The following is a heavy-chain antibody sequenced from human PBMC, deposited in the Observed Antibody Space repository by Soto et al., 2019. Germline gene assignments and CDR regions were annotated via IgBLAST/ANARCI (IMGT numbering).Heavy chain of an antibody. CDR1: GYTFTGYY. CDR2: INPNSGGT. D-gene: IGHD2-15*01. CDR3: ASVYCSGGSCYSFDY. Sequence: ASVKVSCKASGYTFTGYYMHWVRQAPGQGLEWMGWINPNSGGTNYAQKFQGKVTMTRDTSISTAYMELSRLRSDDTAVYYCASVYCSGGSCYSFDYWGQGTLVTVSS. J-gene: IGHJ4*02. V-gene: IGHV1-2*02.